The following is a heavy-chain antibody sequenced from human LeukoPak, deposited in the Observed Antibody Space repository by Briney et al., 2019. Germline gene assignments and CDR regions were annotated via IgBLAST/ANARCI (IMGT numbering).Heavy chain of an antibody. CDR3: ARRAGGHSHPYDY. V-gene: IGHV3-53*01. Sequence: EGSLRLSCVVSGFTVSTNYMSWVRQAPGKGLEWVSLIYSGGSTYYADSVKGRFTISRDNSKNTLYLQMNSLRAEDTAVYYCARRAGGHSHPYDYWGQGTLVTVSS. J-gene: IGHJ4*02. CDR1: GFTVSTNY. CDR2: IYSGGST. D-gene: IGHD4-23*01.